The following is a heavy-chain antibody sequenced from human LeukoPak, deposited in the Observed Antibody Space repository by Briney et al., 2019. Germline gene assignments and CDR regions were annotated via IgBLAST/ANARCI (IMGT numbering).Heavy chain of an antibody. Sequence: PGGSLRLSCTVSGFTVSSNSWNWVRQAPGKGLEWVSSISSSSSYIYYADSVKGRFTISRDNAKNSLYLQMNSLRAEDTAVYYCASATKIAVAGNYWYFDLWGRGTLVTVSS. D-gene: IGHD6-19*01. J-gene: IGHJ2*01. CDR3: ASATKIAVAGNYWYFDL. CDR2: ISSSSSYI. V-gene: IGHV3-21*01. CDR1: GFTVSSNS.